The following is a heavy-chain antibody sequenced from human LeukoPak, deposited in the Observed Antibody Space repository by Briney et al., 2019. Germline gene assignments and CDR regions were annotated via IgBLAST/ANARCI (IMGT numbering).Heavy chain of an antibody. J-gene: IGHJ3*02. CDR3: ARLRGGIYSSRDAFDI. CDR1: GYTFTRNG. V-gene: IGHV1-18*01. CDR2: ISPYNGDT. D-gene: IGHD6-19*01. Sequence: GASVTVSCRASGYTFTRNGISLVRQAPGQGLEWMAWISPYNGDTTYAQEPQGRVTVTTDASTSTAYMELRSLRSDDTAMYSCARLRGGIYSSRDAFDIWGQGTMVTVSS.